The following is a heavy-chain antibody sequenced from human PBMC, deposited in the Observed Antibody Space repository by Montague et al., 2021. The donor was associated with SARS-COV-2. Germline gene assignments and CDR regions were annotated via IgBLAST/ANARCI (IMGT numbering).Heavy chain of an antibody. V-gene: IGHV3-23*01. D-gene: IGHD2-15*01. CDR1: GFTVSTAV. Sequence: SLRLSCAASGFTVSTAVVSWVRQAPGKGLEWVSTINGGGGSTYXXXSVRGRFTISRDNSENTLYLQMNSLRAEDTAIYYCAKGRGTSCSDYWGQGTLATVSS. CDR3: AKGRGTSCSDY. CDR2: INGGGGST. J-gene: IGHJ4*02.